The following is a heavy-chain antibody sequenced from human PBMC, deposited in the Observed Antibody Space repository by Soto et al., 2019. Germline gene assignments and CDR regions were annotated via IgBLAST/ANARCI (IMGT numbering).Heavy chain of an antibody. CDR1: GFIFSNYA. CDR3: AKSHRLCNNNDCGAFDI. J-gene: IGHJ3*02. V-gene: IGHV3-23*01. D-gene: IGHD2-8*01. CDR2: ISVSGDTT. Sequence: EVQLLESGGNLEQPGGSLRLSCAASGFIFSNYAMTWVRQAPGKGPEWVARISVSGDTTHYADSVKGRFTISRDNSMNTLYLQMSSLRAEDTAVYYCAKSHRLCNNNDCGAFDIWGQGTMVTVSS.